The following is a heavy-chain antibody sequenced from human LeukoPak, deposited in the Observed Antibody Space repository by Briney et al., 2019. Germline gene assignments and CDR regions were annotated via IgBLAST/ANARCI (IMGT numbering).Heavy chain of an antibody. CDR1: GVTFSNAW. D-gene: IGHD4-17*01. CDR3: TTPYYGDYDY. V-gene: IGHV3-15*01. Sequence: GGSLRLSCVASGVTFSNAWMSSGRQALGKGGEWVGRIKSKTDGGTTDYAAPVKGRFTISRDDSKNTLYLQMNSLKTEDTAVYYCTTPYYGDYDYWGQGTLVTVSS. J-gene: IGHJ4*02. CDR2: IKSKTDGGTT.